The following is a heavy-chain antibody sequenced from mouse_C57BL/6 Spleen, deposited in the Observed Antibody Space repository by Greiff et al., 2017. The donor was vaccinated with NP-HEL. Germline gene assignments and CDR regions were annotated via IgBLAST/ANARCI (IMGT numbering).Heavy chain of an antibody. Sequence: QVQLQQPGAELVKPGASVKLSCKASGYTFTSYWMQWVKQRPGQGLEWIGEIDPSDSYTNYNQKFKGKATLTVDTSSSTAYMQLSSLTSEDSAVYYCARGRLLGFDYWGQGTTLTVSS. V-gene: IGHV1-50*01. CDR1: GYTFTSYW. CDR2: IDPSDSYT. J-gene: IGHJ2*01. D-gene: IGHD3-2*02. CDR3: ARGRLLGFDY.